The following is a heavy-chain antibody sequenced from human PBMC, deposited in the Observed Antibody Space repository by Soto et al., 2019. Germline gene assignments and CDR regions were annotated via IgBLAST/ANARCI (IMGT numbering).Heavy chain of an antibody. CDR3: ARGSYYYDSSGYYYY. V-gene: IGHV4-30-4*01. D-gene: IGHD3-22*01. CDR2: IYYSGST. Sequence: NPTETLSLTSTVSGGSISSGDFYWSWIRQPPGKGLEWIGYIYYSGSTYYNPSLKSRVTISVDTSKNQFSLKLSSVTAADMAVYYCARGSYYYDSSGYYYYWGQGTLVTVSS. CDR1: GGSISSGDFY. J-gene: IGHJ4*02.